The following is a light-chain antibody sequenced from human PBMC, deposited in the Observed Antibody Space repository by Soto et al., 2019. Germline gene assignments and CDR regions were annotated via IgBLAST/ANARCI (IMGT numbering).Light chain of an antibody. V-gene: IGKV3-15*01. Sequence: EIVMTQSPATLYVSPGERATLSCRASQSVSSTLAWYQQKPGQAPRLLIYGASTRATGIPARFSGSGSGTEFTLTISSLQSEDFAVYYCQQYDNWPRTFDQGTKVDIK. J-gene: IGKJ1*01. CDR3: QQYDNWPRT. CDR1: QSVSST. CDR2: GAS.